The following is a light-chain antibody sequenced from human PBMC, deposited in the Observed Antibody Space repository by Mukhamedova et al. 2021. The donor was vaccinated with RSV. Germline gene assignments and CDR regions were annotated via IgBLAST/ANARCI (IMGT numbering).Light chain of an antibody. V-gene: IGKV1-5*03. Sequence: WYQRRVHGKAPKLLIYKASSLEGGVPFRFSGSGSVSEFTLTIGNLQPEDFATYYCQQYHSYPWTSGQGTKVDI. CDR3: QQYHSYPWT. J-gene: IGKJ1*01. CDR2: KAS.